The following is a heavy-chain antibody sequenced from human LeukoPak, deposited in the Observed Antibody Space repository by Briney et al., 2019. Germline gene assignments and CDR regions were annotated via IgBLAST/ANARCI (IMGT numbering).Heavy chain of an antibody. CDR3: ARDYSSSFIFDY. Sequence: ASVKVSCKASGYTFTGYYMHWVRQAPGQGLEWMGRINPNSGGTNYAQKFQDRVTLTRDTSASTAYMELSSLRSEDTAVYYCARDYSSSFIFDYWGQGTLVTVSS. D-gene: IGHD6-6*01. V-gene: IGHV1-2*06. CDR2: INPNSGGT. CDR1: GYTFTGYY. J-gene: IGHJ4*02.